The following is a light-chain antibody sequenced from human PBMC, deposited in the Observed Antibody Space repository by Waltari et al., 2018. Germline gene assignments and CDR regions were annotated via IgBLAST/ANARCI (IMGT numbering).Light chain of an antibody. CDR2: DVT. J-gene: IGLJ1*01. Sequence: HSALTQPPSVPGSPGQSITLSCTGTSTDVGAYDFVSWYRQHPDKVPNLIIFDVTERPSGISARFSGSKSGNTASLTISGLQADDEADYYCAAYTSSSNFVFGSGTTVTV. CDR3: AAYTSSSNFV. CDR1: STDVGAYDF. V-gene: IGLV2-14*03.